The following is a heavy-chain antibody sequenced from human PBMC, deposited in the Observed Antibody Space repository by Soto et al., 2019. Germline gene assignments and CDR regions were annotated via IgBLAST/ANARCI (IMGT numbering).Heavy chain of an antibody. CDR3: ARESWYSSSWYYFDY. Sequence: EVQLVETGGGLIQPGGSLRLSCAASGFTVSSNYMSWVRQAPGEGLEWVSVIYSGGSTYYADSVKGRFTISRDNSKNTLYLQMNSLRAEDTAVYYCARESWYSSSWYYFDYWGQGTLVTVSS. J-gene: IGHJ4*02. V-gene: IGHV3-53*02. CDR1: GFTVSSNY. CDR2: IYSGGST. D-gene: IGHD6-13*01.